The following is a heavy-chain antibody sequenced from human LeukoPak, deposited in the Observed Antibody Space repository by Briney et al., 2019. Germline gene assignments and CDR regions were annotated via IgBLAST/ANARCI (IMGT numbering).Heavy chain of an antibody. CDR2: IFPGDSET. V-gene: IGHV5-51*01. CDR3: ATSESQTRFDY. CDR1: GYSFTTHW. J-gene: IGHJ4*02. D-gene: IGHD1/OR15-1a*01. Sequence: GESLKISCKGSGYSFTTHWIGWVRQLPGKGLEWMGLIFPGDSETIYSPSFQGQVTLSADKSINTAYLQWSSLKASDTAMYYCATSESQTRFDYWGQGTLVTVSS.